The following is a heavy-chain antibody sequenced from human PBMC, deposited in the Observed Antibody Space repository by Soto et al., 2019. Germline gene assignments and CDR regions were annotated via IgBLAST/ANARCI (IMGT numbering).Heavy chain of an antibody. J-gene: IGHJ6*02. CDR2: IYTSGST. V-gene: IGHV4-4*07. CDR1: VGSISSYY. D-gene: IGHD5-18*01. Sequence: LSLTCTVSVGSISSYYWSWIRQPAGKGLEWIGRIYTSGSTNYNPSLKSRVTMSVDTSKNQFSLKLSSVTAADTAVYYCARDKYSYGIMGYYYYGMDVWGQGTTVTV. CDR3: ARDKYSYGIMGYYYYGMDV.